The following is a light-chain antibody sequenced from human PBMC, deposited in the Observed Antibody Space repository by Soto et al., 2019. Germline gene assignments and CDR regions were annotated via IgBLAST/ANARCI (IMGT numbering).Light chain of an antibody. CDR1: SSNIGGNS. J-gene: IGLJ1*01. CDR2: DDN. Sequence: QSVLTQPPSVSAAPGQKVTISCSGSSSNIGGNSVSWYQQLPGTAPKLLIYDDNKRPSGVPDRFSGSKSGNTASLTISGLQAEDEADYYCCLYAVTFYVFGTGTKVTVL. CDR3: CLYAVTFYV. V-gene: IGLV1-51*01.